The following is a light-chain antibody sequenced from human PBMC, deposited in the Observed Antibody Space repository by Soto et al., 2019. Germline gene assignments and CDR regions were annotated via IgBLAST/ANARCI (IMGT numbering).Light chain of an antibody. J-gene: IGLJ1*01. CDR1: SSNIGGNY. CDR2: ENN. V-gene: IGLV1-51*02. Sequence: QSVLTQPPSVSAAPGQRVSISCSGSSSNIGGNYVSWYQHLPGTAPKLLIYENNRRPSGIPDRFSASKSGTSATLDITRLQTGDEADYYCGTWDSSLDDGVFVFGVGTKVTVL. CDR3: GTWDSSLDDGVFV.